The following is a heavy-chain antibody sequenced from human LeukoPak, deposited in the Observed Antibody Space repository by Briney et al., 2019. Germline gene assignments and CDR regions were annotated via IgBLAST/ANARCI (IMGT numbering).Heavy chain of an antibody. V-gene: IGHV4-34*01. Sequence: PSETLSLTCAVYGGSFSGYYWSWIRQLPGKGLEWIGEINHSGSTNYNPSLKSRVTISVDTSKNQFSLKLSSVTAADTAVYYCARAEDIVSSNYFDYWGQGTLVTVSS. CDR1: GGSFSGYY. D-gene: IGHD2-15*01. CDR2: INHSGST. CDR3: ARAEDIVSSNYFDY. J-gene: IGHJ4*02.